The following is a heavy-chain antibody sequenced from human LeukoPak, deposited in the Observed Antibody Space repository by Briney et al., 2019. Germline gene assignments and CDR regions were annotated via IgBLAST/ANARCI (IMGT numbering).Heavy chain of an antibody. V-gene: IGHV1-18*01. CDR3: ARGRGHIVLDY. Sequence: GASVKVSCKAFGYTFTSYDFNWVRQATGQGLEWMGWISAYNGNTNYAQKLQGRVTMTTDTSTSTAYMELRSLRSDDTAVYYCARGRGHIVLDYWGQGTLVTVSS. J-gene: IGHJ4*02. CDR2: ISAYNGNT. D-gene: IGHD2-21*01. CDR1: GYTFTSYD.